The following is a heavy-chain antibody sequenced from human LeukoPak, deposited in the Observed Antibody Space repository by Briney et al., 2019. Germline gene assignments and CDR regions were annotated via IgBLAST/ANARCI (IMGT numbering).Heavy chain of an antibody. J-gene: IGHJ5*02. CDR1: GYTFTSYG. V-gene: IGHV1-18*01. D-gene: IGHD3-10*01. CDR3: ARDYHMVRGVTNWFDH. CDR2: ISAYNGNT. Sequence: ASVKVSYKASGYTFTSYGISWVRQAPGQGLEWMGWISAYNGNTNYAQKLQGRVTMTTDTSTSTAYMELRSLRSDDTAVYYCARDYHMVRGVTNWFDHWGQGTLVTVSS.